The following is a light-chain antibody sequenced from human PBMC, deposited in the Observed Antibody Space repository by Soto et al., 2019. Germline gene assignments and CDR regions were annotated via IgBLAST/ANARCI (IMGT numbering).Light chain of an antibody. CDR1: QSVSSK. CDR3: QQYNNWPRT. CDR2: GAS. V-gene: IGKV3-15*01. Sequence: EIVMTQSPATLSVSPGERATLSCRASQSVSSKLGWYQQKPGRAPRLLIYGASIRATGIPARFSGSGSGTEFTLTISSLQSEDFAVYYCQQYNNWPRTFGPGTKVDIK. J-gene: IGKJ3*01.